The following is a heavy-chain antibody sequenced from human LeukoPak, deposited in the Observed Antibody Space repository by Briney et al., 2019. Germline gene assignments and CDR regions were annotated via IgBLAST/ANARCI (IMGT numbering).Heavy chain of an antibody. CDR2: FDPEDGKT. V-gene: IGHV1-24*01. CDR3: ARQYSGSYYFYFDY. CDR1: GYTLTELS. J-gene: IGHJ4*02. D-gene: IGHD1-26*01. Sequence: ASVKVSCKVSGYTLTELSMFWVRQAPGKGLEWMGSFDPEDGKTVYAQKFQGRVTITADKSTSTAYMELSSLRSEDTAVYYCARQYSGSYYFYFDYWGQGTLVTVSS.